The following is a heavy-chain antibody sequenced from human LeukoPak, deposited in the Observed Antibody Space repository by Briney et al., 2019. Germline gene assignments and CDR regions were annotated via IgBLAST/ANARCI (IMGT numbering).Heavy chain of an antibody. J-gene: IGHJ4*02. Sequence: SETLSLTCNVSGGSISSSSYYWGWIRQPPGKGLEWIGSIYFSGRTYYNPSLKSRVTISVDTSKNQFSLKLSSVTAADTAVYCAKGYSRGNSCYDDRGAFDYWGQGTLVTVSS. V-gene: IGHV4-39*07. CDR3: AKGYSRGNSCYDDRGAFDY. CDR2: IYFSGRT. CDR1: GGSISSSSYY. D-gene: IGHD2-2*01.